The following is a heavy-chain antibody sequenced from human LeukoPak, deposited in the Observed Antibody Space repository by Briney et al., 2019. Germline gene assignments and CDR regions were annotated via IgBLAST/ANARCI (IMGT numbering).Heavy chain of an antibody. CDR3: ARDEGYCTNGVCYTGYGMDV. D-gene: IGHD2-8*01. V-gene: IGHV1-2*06. J-gene: IGHJ6*02. CDR1: GYTFTGYY. CDR2: INPNSGGT. Sequence: ASVKVSCKASGYTFTGYYMHWVRQAPGQGREWMGRINPNSGGTNYAQKMQGRVTMTRDTSISTAYMELSRMRSDDTAVYYCARDEGYCTNGVCYTGYGMDVWGQGTTVTVSS.